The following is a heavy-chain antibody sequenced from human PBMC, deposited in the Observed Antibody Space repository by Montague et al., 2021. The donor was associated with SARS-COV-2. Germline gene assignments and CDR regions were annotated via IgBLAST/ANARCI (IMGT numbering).Heavy chain of an antibody. J-gene: IGHJ1*01. Sequence: SETLSLTCTVSGASISVGSYYWVWIRQPPGKGLEWIGSIYYGGTADYNPSLKSRVTMSVDTSNNQFSLKLTSLTAADTAMYYCASSPLRTSGPNWYDNYFQHWGQGTLVTVSS. V-gene: IGHV4-39*07. CDR1: GASISVGSYY. CDR3: ASSPLRTSGPNWYDNYFQH. D-gene: IGHD1-1*01. CDR2: IYYGGTA.